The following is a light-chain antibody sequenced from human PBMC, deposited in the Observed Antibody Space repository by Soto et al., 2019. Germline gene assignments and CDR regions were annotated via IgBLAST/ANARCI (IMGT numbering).Light chain of an antibody. J-gene: IGLJ2*01. CDR1: SGHSSYA. CDR2: LNSDGSH. CDR3: QTWGTGIQV. V-gene: IGLV4-69*02. Sequence: QPVLTQSPSASASLGASVKLTCTLSSGHSSYAIAWHQQLPEKGPRYLMKLNSDGSHSKGDGIPDRFSGSSSGAERYLTISSLQSEGEADYYCQTWGTGIQVFGGGTKLTVL.